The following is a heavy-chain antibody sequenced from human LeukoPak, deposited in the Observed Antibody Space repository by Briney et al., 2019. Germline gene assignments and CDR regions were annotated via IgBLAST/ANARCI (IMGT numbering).Heavy chain of an antibody. CDR2: ISYDGSNK. CDR1: GFTFSSYA. V-gene: IGHV3-30-3*01. J-gene: IGHJ4*02. Sequence: PGGSLRLSCAASGFTFSSYAMHWVRQAPGKGLEWVAVISYDGSNKYYADSVKGRFTISRDNSKNTLYLQMNSLRPEDTAVYYCARTADYWGQGTLVTVSS. CDR3: ARTADY.